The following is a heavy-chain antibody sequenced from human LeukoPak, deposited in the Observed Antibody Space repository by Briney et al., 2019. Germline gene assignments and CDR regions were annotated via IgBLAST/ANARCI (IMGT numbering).Heavy chain of an antibody. Sequence: GGSLRLSCAASGFTFSSYWMSWVRQAPGKGLEWVANIKQDGSEKYYVDSVKGRFTISRDNAKNSLYLQMNSLRAEDTAVYYCARGVQVLIGHYYDSSGSQFYFDYWGQGTLVTVSS. D-gene: IGHD3-22*01. J-gene: IGHJ4*02. CDR1: GFTFSSYW. CDR2: IKQDGSEK. CDR3: ARGVQVLIGHYYDSSGSQFYFDY. V-gene: IGHV3-7*01.